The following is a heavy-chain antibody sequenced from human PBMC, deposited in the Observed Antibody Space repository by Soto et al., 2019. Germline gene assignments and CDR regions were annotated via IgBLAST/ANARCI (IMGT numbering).Heavy chain of an antibody. CDR3: ARGLGTSVRNRAPYGDYGPNRFDP. J-gene: IGHJ5*02. Sequence: ASVKVSCKASGYTFTSYAMHWVRQAPGQRLEWMGWINAGNGNTKYSQKFQGRVTITRDTSASTAYMELSSLRSEDTAVYYCARGLGTSVRNRAPYGDYGPNRFDPWGQGTLVTVSS. V-gene: IGHV1-3*01. CDR2: INAGNGNT. CDR1: GYTFTSYA. D-gene: IGHD4-17*01.